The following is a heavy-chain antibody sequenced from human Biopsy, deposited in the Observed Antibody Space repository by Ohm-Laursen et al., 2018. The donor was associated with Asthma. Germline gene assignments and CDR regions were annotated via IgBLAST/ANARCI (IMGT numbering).Heavy chain of an antibody. Sequence: TLSLTCPVSGDSINSGGYSWNWIRQPPGEGLGWIAYLFPSGTTHYNPSLKSRVTISVDRSKRQFSLKVNSVTAADTAVYYCARMITMIQAANYYSYAMDVWGQGTTVTISS. D-gene: IGHD3-22*01. V-gene: IGHV4-30-2*01. CDR3: ARMITMIQAANYYSYAMDV. CDR1: GDSINSGGYS. CDR2: LFPSGTT. J-gene: IGHJ6*02.